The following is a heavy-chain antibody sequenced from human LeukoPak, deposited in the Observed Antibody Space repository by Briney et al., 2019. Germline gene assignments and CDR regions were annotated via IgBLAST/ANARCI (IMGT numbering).Heavy chain of an antibody. J-gene: IGHJ4*02. V-gene: IGHV1-18*01. CDR3: ASCLGSGSITMIVD. CDR1: GYTFTSYG. Sequence: ASVKVSCKASGYTFTSYGISWVRQAPGQGLEWMGWISAYNGNTNYAQKLQGRVTMTTDTSTSTAYMELRSLRSDDTAVYYCASCLGSGSITMIVDWGQGTLVTVSS. CDR2: ISAYNGNT. D-gene: IGHD3-22*01.